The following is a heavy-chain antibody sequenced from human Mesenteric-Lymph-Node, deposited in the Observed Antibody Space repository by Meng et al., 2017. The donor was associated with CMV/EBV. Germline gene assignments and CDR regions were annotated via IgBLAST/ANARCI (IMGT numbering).Heavy chain of an antibody. CDR1: LKTSGVG. J-gene: IGHJ4*02. V-gene: IGHV2-5*02. CDR2: IYWDDDK. Sequence: LKTSGVGVGWIRQPPGKALEWLAVIYWDDDKRYSPSLKSRLTITKDTSKNQVVLTMTNMDPVDTATYYCAHMGADRDDSSGPYYFDYWGQGTLVTVSS. CDR3: AHMGADRDDSSGPYYFDY. D-gene: IGHD3-22*01.